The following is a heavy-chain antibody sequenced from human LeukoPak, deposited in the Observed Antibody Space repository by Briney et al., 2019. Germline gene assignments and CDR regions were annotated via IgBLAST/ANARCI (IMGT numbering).Heavy chain of an antibody. D-gene: IGHD6-19*01. Sequence: PSETLSLTCTVSGGSISSYYWSWIRQPPGKGLEWIGYIYYSGSTNYNPSPKSRVTISVDTSKNQFSLKLSSVTAADTAVYYCAADASSGDFDYWGQGTLVTVSS. CDR2: IYYSGST. CDR1: GGSISSYY. V-gene: IGHV4-59*01. CDR3: AADASSGDFDY. J-gene: IGHJ4*02.